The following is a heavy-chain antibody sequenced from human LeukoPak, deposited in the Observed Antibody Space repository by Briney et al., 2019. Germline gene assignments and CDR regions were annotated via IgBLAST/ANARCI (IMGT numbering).Heavy chain of an antibody. CDR3: AKDGDYCSGGSCPLDY. J-gene: IGHJ4*02. V-gene: IGHV3-30*18. CDR1: GFTFSSYG. D-gene: IGHD2-15*01. CDR2: ISYDGSNK. Sequence: GGSLRLSCAASGFTFSSYGMHWVRQAPGKGLEWVAVISYDGSNKYYADSVKGRFTISRDNSKNTLYLQMNSLRAEDTAVYYCAKDGDYCSGGSCPLDYWGQGTLVTVSS.